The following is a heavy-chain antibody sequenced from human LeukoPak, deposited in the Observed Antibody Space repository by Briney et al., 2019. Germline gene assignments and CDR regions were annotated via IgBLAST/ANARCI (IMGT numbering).Heavy chain of an antibody. Sequence: GESLKISCKASGYTFSSYWIAWVRQRPGKGLEWMGIIYPGDSSTRYSPSFQGQVTISADKSVITAHLQWRSLKASDTAMYYCARMAGSGSYYWGQGTLVTVSS. CDR2: IYPGDSST. V-gene: IGHV5-51*01. D-gene: IGHD3-10*01. J-gene: IGHJ4*02. CDR1: GYTFSSYW. CDR3: ARMAGSGSYY.